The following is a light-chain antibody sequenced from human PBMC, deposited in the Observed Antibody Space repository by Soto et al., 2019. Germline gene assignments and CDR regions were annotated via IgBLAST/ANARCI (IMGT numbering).Light chain of an antibody. CDR1: QYISSY. Sequence: DIQMTQSPSSLSSSVGDRVTITCRASQYISSYLNWYQQKPGSAPKLLIYAASTLQSGVPSRFSGRGSGTDFTLTIGSLQPEDFATYSCQQSYSSPWTFGQGTKVDIK. CDR2: AAS. V-gene: IGKV1-39*01. J-gene: IGKJ1*01. CDR3: QQSYSSPWT.